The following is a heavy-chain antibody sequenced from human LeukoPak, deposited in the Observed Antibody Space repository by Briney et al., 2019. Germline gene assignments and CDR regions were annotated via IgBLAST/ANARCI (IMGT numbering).Heavy chain of an antibody. J-gene: IGHJ4*02. V-gene: IGHV4-39*07. CDR1: GGSISSSSYY. CDR2: IYYTGST. Sequence: SETLSLTRTVSGGSISSSSYYWGWIRQPPGKGLEWIGSIYYTGSTYYNPSLRSRVTISVDTSKNQFSLKLSSVTAADTAVYYCARGSELWLPGYWGQGTRVTVSS. D-gene: IGHD5-24*01. CDR3: ARGSELWLPGY.